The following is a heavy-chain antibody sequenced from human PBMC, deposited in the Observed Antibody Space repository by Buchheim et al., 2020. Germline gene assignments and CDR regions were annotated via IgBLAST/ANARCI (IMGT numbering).Heavy chain of an antibody. CDR1: GFTLSSYW. J-gene: IGHJ4*02. V-gene: IGHV3-74*01. CDR3: VKDMFGNLDY. CDR2: MNEVGSTT. D-gene: IGHD3-10*02. Sequence: EVQLVESGGGLVQPGGSLRLSCAASGFTLSSYWMHWVRQVPGKGLVWVSRMNEVGSTTGYADSVKGRFTISCDKPTTTPYLEMNSLRAEDTAVYYCVKDMFGNLDYWGQGTL.